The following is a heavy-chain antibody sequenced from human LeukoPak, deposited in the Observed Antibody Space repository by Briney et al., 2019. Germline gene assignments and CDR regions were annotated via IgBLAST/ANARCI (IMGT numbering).Heavy chain of an antibody. D-gene: IGHD3-10*02. Sequence: GGSLRLSCAASGFTFSSYEMNWVCQAPGKGLEWVSYISSSGSTIYYADSVKGRFTISRDNAKISLYLQMNSLRAEDTAVYYCAELGITMIGGVWGKGTTVTISS. J-gene: IGHJ6*04. CDR1: GFTFSSYE. CDR3: AELGITMIGGV. V-gene: IGHV3-48*03. CDR2: ISSSGSTI.